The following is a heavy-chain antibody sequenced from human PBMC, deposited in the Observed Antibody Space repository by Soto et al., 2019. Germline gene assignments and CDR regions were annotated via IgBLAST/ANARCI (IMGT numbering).Heavy chain of an antibody. Sequence: EVQLLESGGGLVQPGGSLRLSCAASGFTFSTYAMTWVRQAPGKGLEWVSAISGGGGTTYYADSVKGRFTISRDNSKNTLYLQMIGQGAEDTAVYYCATPPGTSSTLYYSSGLDVWGQGTTVTVSS. CDR2: ISGGGGTT. J-gene: IGHJ6*02. V-gene: IGHV3-23*01. D-gene: IGHD3-10*01. CDR3: ATPPGTSSTLYYSSGLDV. CDR1: GFTFSTYA.